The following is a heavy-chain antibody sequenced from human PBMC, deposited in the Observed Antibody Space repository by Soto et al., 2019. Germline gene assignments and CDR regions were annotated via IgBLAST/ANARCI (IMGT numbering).Heavy chain of an antibody. Sequence: SETLSLTCTVSGGSISSYYWNWIRQPAGKGLEWIGRIYSSGSTNSNPSLKSRVTMSVDTSKNQFSLKLSSVTAADTAVYYCARDPCSGGSCSTWLDPWGQGTLVTVSS. CDR3: ARDPCSGGSCSTWLDP. CDR1: GGSISSYY. CDR2: IYSSGST. V-gene: IGHV4-4*07. J-gene: IGHJ5*02. D-gene: IGHD2-15*01.